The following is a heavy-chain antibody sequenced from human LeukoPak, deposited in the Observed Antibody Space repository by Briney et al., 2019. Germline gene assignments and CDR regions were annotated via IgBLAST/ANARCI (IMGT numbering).Heavy chain of an antibody. CDR3: ARRRYYDSTGYLD. J-gene: IGHJ1*01. CDR1: GGSISSSSYY. Sequence: SETLSLTCSVSGGSISSSSYYWGWIRQPPGKGLEWIGEIYYSGRAYYNSSLKSRLTISVDTAWNQFSLTLSSVTAADTGVYYCARRRYYDSTGYLDWGQGTLVSVST. V-gene: IGHV4-39*01. CDR2: IYYSGRA. D-gene: IGHD3-22*01.